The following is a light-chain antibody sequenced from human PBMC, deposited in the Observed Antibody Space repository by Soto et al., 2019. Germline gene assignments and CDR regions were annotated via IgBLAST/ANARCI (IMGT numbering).Light chain of an antibody. CDR1: QSVSSSS. Sequence: EIVLTQSPGTLSLSPGERATLSCRASQSVSSSSLAWDQQKPGQAPRLLIYGASSRATGIPHRFSGSGSGKDFTLTISRLEPEDFAVYYCQQYGSSSFTFGPGTKVDIK. V-gene: IGKV3-20*01. J-gene: IGKJ3*01. CDR2: GAS. CDR3: QQYGSSSFT.